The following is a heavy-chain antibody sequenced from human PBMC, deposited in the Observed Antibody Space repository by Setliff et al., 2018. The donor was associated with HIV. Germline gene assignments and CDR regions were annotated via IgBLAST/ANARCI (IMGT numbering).Heavy chain of an antibody. CDR2: IDYSGST. CDR1: GGSIGTYY. CDR3: ARQGLTMNRGVPAPILYYFDY. J-gene: IGHJ4*02. D-gene: IGHD3-10*01. Sequence: SETLSLTCTVSGGSIGTYYWSWIRQPPGKGLEWIGYIDYSGSTNYNPSLKSRVSISVDTFKNQFSLNLNSVTATDTAVYYCARQGLTMNRGVPAPILYYFDYWGPGILVTVSS. V-gene: IGHV4-59*08.